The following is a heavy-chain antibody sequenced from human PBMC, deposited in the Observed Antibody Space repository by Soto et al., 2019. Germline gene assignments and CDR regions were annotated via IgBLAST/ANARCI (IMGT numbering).Heavy chain of an antibody. D-gene: IGHD6-13*01. CDR2: IWYDGSHK. CDR3: ARDLGAAAGPDY. CDR1: GFTFRSHG. J-gene: IGHJ4*02. V-gene: IGHV3-33*01. Sequence: QVQLVESGGGVVQPGRSLRLSCAASGFTFRSHGMHWVRQAPGKGLEGVAIIWYDGSHKYYADSVKGRFTISRDNSKNTLYLQMNSLRAEDTAVYYCARDLGAAAGPDYWGQGTLVTVSS.